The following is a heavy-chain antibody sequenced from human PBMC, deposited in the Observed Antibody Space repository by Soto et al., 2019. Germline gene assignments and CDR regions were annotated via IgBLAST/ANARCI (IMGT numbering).Heavy chain of an antibody. D-gene: IGHD2-21*02. CDR3: VSNAACGGDCYALDT. V-gene: IGHV1-69*06. J-gene: IGHJ5*01. Sequence: QVQLVQSGAEVKKPGSSVKISCRASGGTFSSNTINWVRQAAGQGLEWMGGIIPLCGTSNYADKFQGRITTTDDTSKKTEYMELISMRSDAAAVYYCVSNAACGGDCYALDTWGHGTLATAS. CDR1: GGTFSSNT. CDR2: IIPLCGTS.